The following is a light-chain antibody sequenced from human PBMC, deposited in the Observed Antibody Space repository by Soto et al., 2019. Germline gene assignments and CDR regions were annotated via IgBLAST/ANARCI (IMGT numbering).Light chain of an antibody. CDR2: EAT. CDR3: CSYAGNSRT. CDR1: ISDVGSYNL. Sequence: QSALTQPASVSGSAGQSITISCTGNISDVGSYNLVSWYQHHPGKVPKVIIYEATKRPSGVSSRFSGSKSPNAASLTISGLQAEDEADYYCCSYAGNSRTFGSGTKVTVL. J-gene: IGLJ1*01. V-gene: IGLV2-23*01.